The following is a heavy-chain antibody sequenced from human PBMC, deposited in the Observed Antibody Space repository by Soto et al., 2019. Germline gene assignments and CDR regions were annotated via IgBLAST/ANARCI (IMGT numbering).Heavy chain of an antibody. CDR1: GLTFSSYG. Sequence: PGGSVRLPCSASGLTFSSYGMHWFRQAPGKGLEWGAVIWYDGSNKYYADSVKGRFTISRDNSKNTLYLQMNSLRAEDTAVYHCARDLRQKLGYCTNGVCSGFDPWGQGTLVTVSS. V-gene: IGHV3-33*01. J-gene: IGHJ5*02. CDR3: ARDLRQKLGYCTNGVCSGFDP. CDR2: IWYDGSNK. D-gene: IGHD2-8*01.